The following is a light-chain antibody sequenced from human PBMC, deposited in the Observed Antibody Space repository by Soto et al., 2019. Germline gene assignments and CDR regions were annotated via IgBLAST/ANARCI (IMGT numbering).Light chain of an antibody. Sequence: DIQMTQSPSNLSSSVGDGVTITCRASQSISTYFAWYQQKPGKAPKVLIYDVSSLKSGVPSRFRGSGSGTEFTLSISSLQSEDFAVYYCQQYNNWPLTWTFGQGTKVDIK. CDR2: DVS. J-gene: IGKJ1*01. CDR3: QQYNNWPLTWT. CDR1: QSISTY. V-gene: IGKV1-5*01.